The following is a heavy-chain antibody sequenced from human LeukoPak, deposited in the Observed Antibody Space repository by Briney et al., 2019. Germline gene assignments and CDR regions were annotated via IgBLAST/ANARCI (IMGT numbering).Heavy chain of an antibody. CDR3: ARGIAVAGFYYGMDV. CDR1: GYTFTGYY. J-gene: IGHJ6*02. D-gene: IGHD6-19*01. Sequence: ASVKVSCKASGYTFTGYYMHWVRQAPGQGLEWMGWINPSSGGTNYAQKFQGRVTMTRDTSISTAYMELSRLRSDDTAVYYCARGIAVAGFYYGMDVWGQGTTVTVSS. CDR2: INPSSGGT. V-gene: IGHV1-2*02.